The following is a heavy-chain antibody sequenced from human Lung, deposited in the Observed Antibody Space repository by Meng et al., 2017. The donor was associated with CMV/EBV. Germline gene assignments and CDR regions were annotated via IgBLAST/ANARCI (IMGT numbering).Heavy chain of an antibody. D-gene: IGHD6-25*01. J-gene: IGHJ4*02. Sequence: SCAASGFTFSTYAMHWVRQAPGKGLEWVAVISFDGSNKYYADSVRGRSIISRDNPNNTVSLQMNSLRVEDTALYYCVRDGQAGAKGLDYWGKGTLFTVSS. CDR2: ISFDGSNK. CDR1: GFTFSTYA. V-gene: IGHV3-30*04. CDR3: VRDGQAGAKGLDY.